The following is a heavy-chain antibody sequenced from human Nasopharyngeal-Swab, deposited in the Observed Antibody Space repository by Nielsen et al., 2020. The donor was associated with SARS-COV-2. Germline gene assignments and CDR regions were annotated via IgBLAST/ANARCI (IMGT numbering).Heavy chain of an antibody. J-gene: IGHJ4*02. V-gene: IGHV3-21*01. D-gene: IGHD3-3*01. CDR1: GFTFSSYS. CDR2: ISSSSSYI. CDR3: ARHLPLRFLEWLFPDYFDY. Sequence: GESLKISCAASGFTFSSYSMNWVRQAPGKGLEWVSSISSSSSYIYYVDSVKGRFTISRDNAKNSLYLQMNSLRAEDTAVYYCARHLPLRFLEWLFPDYFDYWGQGTLVTVSS.